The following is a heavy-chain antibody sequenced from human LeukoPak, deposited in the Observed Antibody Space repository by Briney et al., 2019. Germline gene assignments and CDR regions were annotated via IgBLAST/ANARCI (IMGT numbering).Heavy chain of an antibody. V-gene: IGHV3-33*01. CDR2: IWYDGSNK. J-gene: IGHJ6*02. CDR1: GFTFSSYG. Sequence: GGSLRLSCAASGFTFSSYGVHWVRQAPGKGLEWVAVIWYDGSNKYYADSVKGRFTISRDNSKNTLYLQMNSLRAEDTAVYYCARAFYSSSSAYYYYYGMDVWAKGPRSPSP. CDR3: ARAFYSSSSAYYYYYGMDV. D-gene: IGHD6-6*01.